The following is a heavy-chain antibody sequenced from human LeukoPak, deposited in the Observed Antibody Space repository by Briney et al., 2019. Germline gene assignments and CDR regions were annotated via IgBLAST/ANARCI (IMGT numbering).Heavy chain of an antibody. V-gene: IGHV3-21*01. CDR1: GFTFSSYE. D-gene: IGHD5-12*01. Sequence: GGSLRLSCAASGFTFSSYEMNWVRQAPGKGLEWVSSISSSSSYIYYADSVKGRFTISRDNAKNSLYLQMNSLRAEDTAVYYCARDGGYGSYFDYWGQGTLVTVSS. CDR2: ISSSSSYI. CDR3: ARDGGYGSYFDY. J-gene: IGHJ4*02.